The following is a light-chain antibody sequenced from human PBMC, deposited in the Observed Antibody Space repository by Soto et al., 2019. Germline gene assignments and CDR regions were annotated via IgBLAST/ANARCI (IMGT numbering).Light chain of an antibody. Sequence: QSALTQPASVSGSPGQSITISYTGTSSDVGSYNLVSWYQQHPGKAPKFMIYEGSKRPSGVSNRFSGSKSGNTASLTISGLQAEDEADYYCCSYAGNSTYVIFGGGTKLTVL. CDR3: CSYAGNSTYVI. V-gene: IGLV2-23*01. J-gene: IGLJ2*01. CDR2: EGS. CDR1: SSDVGSYNL.